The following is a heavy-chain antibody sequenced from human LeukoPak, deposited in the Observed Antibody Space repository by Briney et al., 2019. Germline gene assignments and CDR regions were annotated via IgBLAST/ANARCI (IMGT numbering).Heavy chain of an antibody. V-gene: IGHV1-8*01. CDR3: ARVDCSGGSCPPPPYYYGMDV. J-gene: IGHJ6*02. CDR1: GYTFTSYD. Sequence: ASVKVSFKASGYTFTSYDINWVRQATGQGLEWMGWMNPNSGNTGYAQKFQGRVTMTRNTSISTAYMELSSLRSEDTAVYYCARVDCSGGSCPPPPYYYGMDVWGQGTTVTVSS. CDR2: MNPNSGNT. D-gene: IGHD2-15*01.